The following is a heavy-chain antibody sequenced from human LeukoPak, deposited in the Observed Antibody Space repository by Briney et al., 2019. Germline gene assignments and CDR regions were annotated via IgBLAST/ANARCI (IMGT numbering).Heavy chain of an antibody. J-gene: IGHJ6*02. CDR3: ARRSDFWSGYANYYYNGMDV. CDR1: GFTFSSYW. V-gene: IGHV3-7*01. CDR2: IKQDGSEK. D-gene: IGHD3-3*01. Sequence: PGRSLRLSCAASGFTFSSYWMSWVRQAPGKGLEWVANIKQDGSEKYYVDSVKGRFTISRDNAKNSLYLQMNSLRAEDTAVYYCARRSDFWSGYANYYYNGMDVWGQGTTVTVSS.